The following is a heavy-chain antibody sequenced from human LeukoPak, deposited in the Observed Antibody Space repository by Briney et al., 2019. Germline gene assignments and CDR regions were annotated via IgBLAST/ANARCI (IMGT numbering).Heavy chain of an antibody. V-gene: IGHV4-59*11. CDR1: GGSISSHY. Sequence: SETLSLTCTVSGGSISSHYWSWIRQPPGKGLEWIGYIYYSGSTNYNPSLKSRVTISVDTSKNQFSLKLSSVTAADTAVYYCARETYGYDYWGQGTLVTVSS. J-gene: IGHJ4*02. D-gene: IGHD4-17*01. CDR2: IYYSGST. CDR3: ARETYGYDY.